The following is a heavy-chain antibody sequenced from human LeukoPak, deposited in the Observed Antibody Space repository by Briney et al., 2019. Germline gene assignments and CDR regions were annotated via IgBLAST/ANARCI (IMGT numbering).Heavy chain of an antibody. CDR2: ISSNGGST. CDR1: GFTFSSYT. Sequence: GGSLRLSCAASGFTFSSYTMHWVRQAPGKGLEYVSGISSNGGSTYYANSLKGRLTISRDNSKNTLYLQIVSLRAEDMAVYYCARSRGLDLQYYYYMDVWGKGTTVTVSS. D-gene: IGHD3-10*01. V-gene: IGHV3-64*01. CDR3: ARSRGLDLQYYYYMDV. J-gene: IGHJ6*03.